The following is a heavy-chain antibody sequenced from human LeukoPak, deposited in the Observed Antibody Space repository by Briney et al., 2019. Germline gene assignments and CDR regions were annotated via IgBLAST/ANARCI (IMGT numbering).Heavy chain of an antibody. CDR1: GFTFSGYP. CDR3: ARGVPYDSWSGPHYSDY. CDR2: ISYDGSNK. J-gene: IGHJ4*02. D-gene: IGHD3-3*01. V-gene: IGHV3-30-3*01. Sequence: GGSLRLSCAASGFTFSGYPIHWVRQAPGKGLEWVAVISYDGSNKYYADSVKGRFTISRDNSKNTLYLQMNSLRAEDTAVYYCARGVPYDSWSGPHYSDYWGQGTLVTVSS.